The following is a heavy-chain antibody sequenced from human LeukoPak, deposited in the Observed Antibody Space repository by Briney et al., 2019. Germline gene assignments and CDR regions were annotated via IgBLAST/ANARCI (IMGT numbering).Heavy chain of an antibody. V-gene: IGHV4-59*01. Sequence: PSETLPLTCSVSGGSIRGYYWTWVRQPPGKGLEWIGQIHYSGRDDYNPSLKSRITMSVDTSRNQISLKLSSVTAADTAIYYCVRFGVNYDMDVWGQGALVTVSS. CDR2: IHYSGRD. D-gene: IGHD3-16*01. CDR1: GGSIRGYY. CDR3: VRFGVNYDMDV. J-gene: IGHJ6*02.